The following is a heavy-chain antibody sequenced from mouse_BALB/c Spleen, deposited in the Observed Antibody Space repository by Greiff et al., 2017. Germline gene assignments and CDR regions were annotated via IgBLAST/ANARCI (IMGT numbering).Heavy chain of an antibody. D-gene: IGHD2-4*01. CDR2: ISSGGGST. Sequence: EVKLMESGGGLVKPGGSLKLSCAASGFAFSSYDMSWVRQTPEKRLEWVAYISSGGGSTYYPDTVKGRFTISRDNAKNTLYLQMSSLKSEDTAMYYCARGLTDYGFAYWGQGTLVTVSA. CDR3: ARGLTDYGFAY. J-gene: IGHJ3*01. V-gene: IGHV5-12-1*01. CDR1: GFAFSSYD.